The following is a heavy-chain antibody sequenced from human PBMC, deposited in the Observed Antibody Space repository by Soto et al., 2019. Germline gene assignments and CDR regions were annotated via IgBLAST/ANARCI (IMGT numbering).Heavy chain of an antibody. CDR2: IYYSGST. CDR1: GGSISSSSYY. J-gene: IGHJ3*02. D-gene: IGHD2-2*01. Sequence: TSETLSLTCTVSGGSISSSSYYWGWIRQPPGKGLEWIGSIYYSGSTYYNPSLKSRVTISVDTSKNQLSLKLSSVTAADTAVYYCARRDCSSTSCYVHPDAFDIWGQGTMVTVSS. CDR3: ARRDCSSTSCYVHPDAFDI. V-gene: IGHV4-39*01.